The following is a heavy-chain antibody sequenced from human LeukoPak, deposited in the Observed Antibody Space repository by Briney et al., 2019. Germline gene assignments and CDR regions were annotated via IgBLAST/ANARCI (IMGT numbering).Heavy chain of an antibody. J-gene: IGHJ4*02. CDR1: GGSISSYF. CDR3: ARYESGYHYFDY. V-gene: IGHV4-59*08. Sequence: PSETLSLTCTVSGGSISSYFWSWIRQPPGKGLEWIGYIYYSGSTNYNPSLKSRVTISVDTSKNQFSLKLSSVTAADTAVYYCARYESGYHYFDYWGQRTLVTVSS. D-gene: IGHD3-3*01. CDR2: IYYSGST.